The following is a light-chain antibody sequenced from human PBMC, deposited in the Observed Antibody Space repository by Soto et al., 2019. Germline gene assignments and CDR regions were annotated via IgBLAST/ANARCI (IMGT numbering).Light chain of an antibody. CDR2: GNS. Sequence: QSALTQPPSVSGAPGQRVTISCTGSSSNIGAGYDVHWYQQLPGTAPKLLIYGNSNRPSGVPDRFSGSKSGTSASLAITGLQAEDEADYYCQSYDSSLSGLVFGTGNKVTVL. J-gene: IGLJ1*01. CDR3: QSYDSSLSGLV. CDR1: SSNIGAGYD. V-gene: IGLV1-40*01.